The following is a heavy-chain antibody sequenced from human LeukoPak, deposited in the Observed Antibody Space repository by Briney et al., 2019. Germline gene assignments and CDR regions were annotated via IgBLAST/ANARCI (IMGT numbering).Heavy chain of an antibody. CDR2: IKQDGSEK. CDR3: ASKRFAASYNWFDP. CDR1: GFTFSSYW. J-gene: IGHJ5*02. V-gene: IGHV3-7*01. Sequence: AGGSLRLSCAASGFTFSSYWMSWVRQAPGKGPEWVANIKQDGSEKYYVDSVKGRFTISRDNAKNSLYLQMNSLRAEDTAVYYCASKRFAASYNWFDPWGQGTLVTVSS. D-gene: IGHD5-24*01.